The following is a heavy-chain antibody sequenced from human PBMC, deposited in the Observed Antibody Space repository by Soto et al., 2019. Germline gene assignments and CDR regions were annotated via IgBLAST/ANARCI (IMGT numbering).Heavy chain of an antibody. V-gene: IGHV4-39*01. CDR2: IYYSGST. CDR1: GGSISSRIYY. D-gene: IGHD6-13*01. Sequence: SETLSLTCTVPGGSISSRIYYWGWIRQPPGKGLEWIGSIYYSGSTSYNPSLKSRVTISVDTSKNQFSLKLSSVTAADTAVYYCASQQLVHYYYGMDVWGQGTTVTVS. J-gene: IGHJ6*02. CDR3: ASQQLVHYYYGMDV.